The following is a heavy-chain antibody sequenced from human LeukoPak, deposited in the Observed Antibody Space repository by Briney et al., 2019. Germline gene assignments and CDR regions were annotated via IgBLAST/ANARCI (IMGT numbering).Heavy chain of an antibody. Sequence: GASVKVSCKASGYTFTGYYMHWVRQAPGQGLEWMGWINPNSGGTNYAQEFQGRVTMTRDTSISTAYMELSRLRSDDTAVYYCARAFPWTATPTPPWGQGTLVTVSS. CDR1: GYTFTGYY. V-gene: IGHV1-2*02. D-gene: IGHD2/OR15-2a*01. CDR2: INPNSGGT. J-gene: IGHJ5*02. CDR3: ARAFPWTATPTPP.